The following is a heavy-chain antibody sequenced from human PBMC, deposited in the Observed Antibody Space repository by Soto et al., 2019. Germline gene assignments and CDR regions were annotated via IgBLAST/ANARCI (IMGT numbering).Heavy chain of an antibody. D-gene: IGHD2-21*01. V-gene: IGHV5-10-1*03. J-gene: IGHJ4*02. CDR1: GYSFTNYW. CDR2: IDPTDSYT. Sequence: EVQLVQSGAEVKKPGESLRISCQGSGYSFTNYWISWVRQMPGKGLEWMGRIDPTDSYTNYSPPFRGHVSISADRSISTADLQWSSLKASDTGMYYCARRIGTSEDYWGQGTLVTVSS. CDR3: ARRIGTSEDY.